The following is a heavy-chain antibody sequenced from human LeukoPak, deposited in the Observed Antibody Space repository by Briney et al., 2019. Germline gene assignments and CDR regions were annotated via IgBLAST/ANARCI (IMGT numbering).Heavy chain of an antibody. D-gene: IGHD2-2*01. CDR1: GFTFGNFW. CDR2: IKQDGSEK. V-gene: IGHV3-7*01. Sequence: GGSLRLSCAASGFTFGNFWMNWVRQAPGTGLEWVATIKQDGSEKYYVDSVKGRFIISRDNAKNSLYLEMNSLRVEDTALYYCVRSLSSSYWGQGTLVTVSS. J-gene: IGHJ4*02. CDR3: VRSLSSSY.